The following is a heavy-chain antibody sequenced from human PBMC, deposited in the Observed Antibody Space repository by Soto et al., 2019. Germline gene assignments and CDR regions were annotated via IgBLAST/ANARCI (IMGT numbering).Heavy chain of an antibody. V-gene: IGHV4-30-4*01. CDR3: ARVGGFGATTIDY. D-gene: IGHD3-10*01. Sequence: QVQLQESGPGLVKPSQTLSLTCTVSGGSISSGDYYWSWIRQPPGKGLEWIGYIYYSGSTYYNPSLKSRVTFSVDTSKNQFSLKLSSVTAADTAVYYCARVGGFGATTIDYWGQGTLVTVSS. CDR1: GGSISSGDYY. J-gene: IGHJ4*02. CDR2: IYYSGST.